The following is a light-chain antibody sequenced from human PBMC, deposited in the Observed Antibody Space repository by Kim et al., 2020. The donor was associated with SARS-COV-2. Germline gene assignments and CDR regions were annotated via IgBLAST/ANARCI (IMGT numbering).Light chain of an antibody. Sequence: VSPGQTARITCSGDALPKQYAYWYQQKPGQAPVLVIYKDRERPSGIPERFSGSSSGTTVTLTISGVQAEDEADYYCQSADSSGTWVFGGGTKLTVL. J-gene: IGLJ3*02. CDR3: QSADSSGTWV. CDR2: KDR. CDR1: ALPKQY. V-gene: IGLV3-25*03.